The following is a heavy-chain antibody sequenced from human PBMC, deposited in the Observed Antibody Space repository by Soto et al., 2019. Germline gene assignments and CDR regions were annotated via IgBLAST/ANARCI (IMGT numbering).Heavy chain of an antibody. CDR2: IYYSGTT. CDR3: AGDRNPAHLFY. CDR1: GGSMTGHY. Sequence: PSETLSLTCTVSGGSMTGHYWTWIRQPPGKTLEWIGHIYYSGTTNYNPSLEGRAAVSIDTSKNQLSLNLNSVTAADTAVYYCAGDRNPAHLFYWGQGALVTVSS. D-gene: IGHD2-21*01. J-gene: IGHJ4*02. V-gene: IGHV4-59*11.